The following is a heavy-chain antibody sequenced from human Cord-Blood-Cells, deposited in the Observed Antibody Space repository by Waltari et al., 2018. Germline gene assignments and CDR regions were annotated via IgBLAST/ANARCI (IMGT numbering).Heavy chain of an antibody. CDR3: ARRVTGAGDYFDY. Sequence: VQLVQSGAAVKKPGAPVQVSCTASGYTFTGSYMHWVRQAPGQGLAWMGWINPNSGGTNYAQKFQGWVTMTRDTSISTAYMELSRLRSDDTAVYYCARRVTGAGDYFDYWGQGTLVTVSS. CDR1: GYTFTGSY. J-gene: IGHJ4*02. V-gene: IGHV1-2*04. D-gene: IGHD7-27*01. CDR2: INPNSGGT.